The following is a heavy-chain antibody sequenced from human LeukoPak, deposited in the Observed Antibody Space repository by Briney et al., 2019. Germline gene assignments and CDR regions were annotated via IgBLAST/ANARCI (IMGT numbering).Heavy chain of an antibody. D-gene: IGHD1-14*01. J-gene: IGHJ6*03. V-gene: IGHV3-53*01. CDR3: ARGTRNRGCLMDV. Sequence: GGSLRLSCAASGFTVSGDYMSWVRQAPGKGLEWVSVIYSGGSTYYADSVKGRFTISRDNSKNTLYLQMNSLRAADTAVYYCARGTRNRGCLMDVWGKGTTVTVSS. CDR2: IYSGGST. CDR1: GFTVSGDY.